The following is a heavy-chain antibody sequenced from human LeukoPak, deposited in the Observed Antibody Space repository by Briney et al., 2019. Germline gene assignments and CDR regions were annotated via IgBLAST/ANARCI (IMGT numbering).Heavy chain of an antibody. CDR3: AREMWGYDSSGYYYYFDY. V-gene: IGHV4-61*02. Sequence: SQTLSLTCTVSGGSISSGSYYWSWIRQPAGKGLEWIGRIYTSGSTNYNPSLKSRVTISVDTSKNQFSLKLSSVTAADTAVYYCAREMWGYDSSGYYYYFDYWGQGTLVTVSS. CDR2: IYTSGST. J-gene: IGHJ4*02. CDR1: GGSISSGSYY. D-gene: IGHD3-22*01.